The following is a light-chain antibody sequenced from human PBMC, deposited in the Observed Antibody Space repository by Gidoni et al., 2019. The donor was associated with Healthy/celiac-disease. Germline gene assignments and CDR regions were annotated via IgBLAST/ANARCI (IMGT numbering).Light chain of an antibody. V-gene: IGLV2-11*01. CDR1: SSDVGGYNY. J-gene: IGLJ1*01. CDR3: CSYAGSYTFV. CDR2: DVS. Sequence: QSPLTQPRPVSGSPGQSVTISSTGTSSDVGGYNYVSWYQQHPGKAPKLMIYDVSKRPSGVPDRFSGSKSGNTASLTISGLQAEDEADYYCCSYAGSYTFVFGTGTKVTVL.